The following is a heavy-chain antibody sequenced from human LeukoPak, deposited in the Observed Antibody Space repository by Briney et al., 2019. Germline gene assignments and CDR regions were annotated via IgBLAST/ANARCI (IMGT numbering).Heavy chain of an antibody. V-gene: IGHV5-10-1*01. CDR2: IAPSESYT. CDR3: ARQAGYSSSWVDY. CDR1: GYSFTSYW. D-gene: IGHD6-13*01. J-gene: IGHJ4*02. Sequence: GETLKISCKVSGYSFTSYWISWVRRMPGKGLEWMGRIAPSESYTNYSPSFQDHDTISAHQSISTAYLQWSSLKASHPAMYYCARQAGYSSSWVDYWGQGTLVSVSS.